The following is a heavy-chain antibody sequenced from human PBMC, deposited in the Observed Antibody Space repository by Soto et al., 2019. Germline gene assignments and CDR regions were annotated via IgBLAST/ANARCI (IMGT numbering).Heavy chain of an antibody. D-gene: IGHD2-21*02. J-gene: IGHJ6*02. CDR3: AREDDGGDRDYYVLDV. V-gene: IGHV4-30-4*01. CDR2: IHYSGSI. CDR1: GGSISSDHYH. Sequence: QVQLQESGPGLVRPSQSLSLTCTVSGGSISSDHYHWTWIRQPPGKGLEWIGYIHYSGSIYYSPSLQSRVTMSVDTSKNLFYLKLSSVTAADTAVYFCAREDDGGDRDYYVLDVWGQGTTVTVSS.